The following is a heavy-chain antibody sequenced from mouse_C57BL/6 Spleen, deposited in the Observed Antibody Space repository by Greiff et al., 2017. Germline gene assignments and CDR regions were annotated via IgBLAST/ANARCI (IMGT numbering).Heavy chain of an antibody. CDR3: ARGGNRDVEDY. CDR2: IYPRSGNT. V-gene: IGHV1-81*01. Sequence: QVQLKESGAELARPGASVKLSCKASGYTFTSYGISWVKQRTGQGLEWIGEIYPRSGNTYYNEKFKGKATLTADKSSSTAYMELRSLTSEDSAVYFCARGGNRDVEDYWGQGTTLTVSS. CDR1: GYTFTSYG. D-gene: IGHD4-1*01. J-gene: IGHJ2*01.